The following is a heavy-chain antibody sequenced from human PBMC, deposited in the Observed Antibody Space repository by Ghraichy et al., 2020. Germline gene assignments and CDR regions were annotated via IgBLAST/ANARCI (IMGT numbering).Heavy chain of an antibody. D-gene: IGHD3-22*01. CDR2: IYYSGST. CDR3: AREAIILDYYDSSGYSHDAFDI. V-gene: IGHV4-59*12. CDR1: GGSISSYY. J-gene: IGHJ3*02. Sequence: SETLSLTCTVSGGSISSYYWSWIRQPPGKGLEWIGYIYYSGSTNYNPSLKSRVTISVDTSKNQFSLKLSSVTAADTAVYYCAREAIILDYYDSSGYSHDAFDIWGQGTMVTVSS.